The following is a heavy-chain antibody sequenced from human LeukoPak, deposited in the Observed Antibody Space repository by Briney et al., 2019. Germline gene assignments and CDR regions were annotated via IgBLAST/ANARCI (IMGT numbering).Heavy chain of an antibody. CDR3: AASITGTYNWFDP. J-gene: IGHJ5*02. V-gene: IGHV3-53*01. Sequence: PGGSLRLSCAASGFTVSSNYMSWVRQAPGKGLEWVSVIYSGGSTYYADSVKGRFTISRDNSKNTLYLQMNSLRAEDTAVYYCAASITGTYNWFDPWGQGTLVTVSS. D-gene: IGHD1-7*01. CDR1: GFTVSSNY. CDR2: IYSGGST.